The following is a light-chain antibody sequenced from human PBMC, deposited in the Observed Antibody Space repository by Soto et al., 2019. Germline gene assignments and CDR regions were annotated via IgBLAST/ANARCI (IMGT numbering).Light chain of an antibody. CDR1: QTVSNNY. V-gene: IGKV3-20*01. CDR2: GAS. CDR3: QQYGSSPWT. J-gene: IGKJ1*01. Sequence: EIVLTQSPATLSSSPGERATLSCRASQTVSNNYLAWFQQKPGQAPRLLIYGASSRATGIPDRFSGSGSGTDFTLTISRLEPEDFAVYYCQQYGSSPWTFGQGTKVDI.